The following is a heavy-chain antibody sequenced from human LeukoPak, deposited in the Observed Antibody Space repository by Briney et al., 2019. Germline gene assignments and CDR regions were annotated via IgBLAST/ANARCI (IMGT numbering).Heavy chain of an antibody. Sequence: GGSLRLSCAASGFTFSTFGFNWVRQAPGKGLGWVSSISHSSIYISYADSVKGRFTISRDNARNSLYLQMDSLRVEDTAVYYCARGYYYDSSVAYWGQGTLVTVSS. CDR3: ARGYYYDSSVAY. CDR2: ISHSSIYI. CDR1: GFTFSTFG. D-gene: IGHD3-22*01. J-gene: IGHJ4*02. V-gene: IGHV3-21*01.